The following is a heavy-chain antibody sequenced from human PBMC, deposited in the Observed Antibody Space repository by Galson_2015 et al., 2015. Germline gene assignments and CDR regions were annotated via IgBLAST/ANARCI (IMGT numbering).Heavy chain of an antibody. CDR2: TYYKSRWYN. V-gene: IGHV6-1*01. J-gene: IGHJ3*02. D-gene: IGHD3-3*01. CDR3: ASGGSDALDI. CDR1: GDSVSTNSAA. Sequence: AISGDSVSTNSAAWNWIRQSPSRGLEWLGRTYYKSRWYNDYAVSVRSRITINPDTSKNLFSLHLNSVTPEDTAIYYCASGGSDALDIWGQGTMVTVSS.